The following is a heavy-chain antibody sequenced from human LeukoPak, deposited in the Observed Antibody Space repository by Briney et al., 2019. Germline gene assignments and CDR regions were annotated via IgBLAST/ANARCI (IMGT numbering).Heavy chain of an antibody. CDR1: GFTFNNYA. J-gene: IGHJ3*02. CDR2: LSGSGGIT. Sequence: PGGSLRLSSSASGFTFNNYAMLWVRQAPGKGLEWVSGLSGSGGITNYANSVKGRFSISRDNSKNTMSLQMNSLGVEDTALYFCAKASGDYLGPHRALDIWGQGTQVTVS. V-gene: IGHV3-23*01. D-gene: IGHD4-11*01. CDR3: AKASGDYLGPHRALDI.